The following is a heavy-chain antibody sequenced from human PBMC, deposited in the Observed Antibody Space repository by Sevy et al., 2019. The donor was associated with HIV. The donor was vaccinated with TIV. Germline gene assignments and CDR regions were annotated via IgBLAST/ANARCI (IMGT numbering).Heavy chain of an antibody. Sequence: SVKVSCKASGGTFSSYAISWVRQAPGQGLEWMGGIIPIFGTANYAQKFQGRVTITADESTSTAYMELSSLRSEDTAVYYCARATRAKNDFWSGFWNYYYGMDVWGQGTTVTVSS. D-gene: IGHD3-3*01. V-gene: IGHV1-69*13. CDR3: ARATRAKNDFWSGFWNYYYGMDV. CDR2: IIPIFGTA. CDR1: GGTFSSYA. J-gene: IGHJ6*02.